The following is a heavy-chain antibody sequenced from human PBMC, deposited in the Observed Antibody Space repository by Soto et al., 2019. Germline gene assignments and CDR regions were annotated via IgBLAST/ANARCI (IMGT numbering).Heavy chain of an antibody. D-gene: IGHD2-15*01. Sequence: ASVKVSCKASGYTFTSYGISWVRQAPGQVLEWMGWISAYNGNTNYAQKLQGRVTMTTDTSTSTAYMKLRSLRSDDTAVYYCARDRDSHTHYFDYWGQGTLVNVSS. CDR1: GYTFTSYG. J-gene: IGHJ4*02. V-gene: IGHV1-18*01. CDR3: ARDRDSHTHYFDY. CDR2: ISAYNGNT.